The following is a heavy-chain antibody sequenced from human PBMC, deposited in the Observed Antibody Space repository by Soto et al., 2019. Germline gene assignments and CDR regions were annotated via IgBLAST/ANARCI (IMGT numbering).Heavy chain of an antibody. J-gene: IGHJ4*02. CDR3: AKDRVGGTFYTPLGF. Sequence: PGGSLRLSCQASGFNFDNYGMHWVRQAPGKGLEWVAVITYDGSNKYYADSVKGRFTISRGNSKNTLSLHLNTLKPEDTAVYHCAKDRVGGTFYTPLGFWGQGTLVTVSS. CDR1: GFNFDNYG. CDR2: ITYDGSNK. V-gene: IGHV3-30*18. D-gene: IGHD1-7*01.